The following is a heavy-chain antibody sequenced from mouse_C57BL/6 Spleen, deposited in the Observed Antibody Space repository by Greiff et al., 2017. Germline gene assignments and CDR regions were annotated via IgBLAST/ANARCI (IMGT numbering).Heavy chain of an antibody. J-gene: IGHJ4*01. CDR3: ARDRYGRGLDY. Sequence: EVTVVESGGGLVQPGGSLRLSCAASGFTFSDYGMHWVRQAPEKGLAWVAYISSGSSTIYYADTVKGRFTISRDNAKITLFLQMTSLRSEDTAMYYCARDRYGRGLDYWGQGTSVTVSS. CDR1: GFTFSDYG. V-gene: IGHV5-17*01. CDR2: ISSGSSTI. D-gene: IGHD1-1*01.